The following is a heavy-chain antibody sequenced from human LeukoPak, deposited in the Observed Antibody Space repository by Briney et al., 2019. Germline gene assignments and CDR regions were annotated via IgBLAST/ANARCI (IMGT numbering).Heavy chain of an antibody. CDR3: AREDRYCSSTSCYTWDY. CDR2: INSSGSTI. J-gene: IGHJ4*02. V-gene: IGHV3-11*01. Sequence: GSLRLSCAASGFTFSDYYMSRVRQAPGKGLEWVSYINSSGSTIYYADSVKGRFTISRDNAKNSLYLQMNSLRAEDTAVYYCAREDRYCSSTSCYTWDYWGQGTLLTVSS. D-gene: IGHD2-2*02. CDR1: GFTFSDYY.